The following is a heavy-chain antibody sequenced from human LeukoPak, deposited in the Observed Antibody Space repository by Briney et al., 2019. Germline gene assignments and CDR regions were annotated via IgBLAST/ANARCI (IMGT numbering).Heavy chain of an antibody. J-gene: IGHJ4*02. Sequence: PGGSLRLSCAASGFTFSSYAMSWVRQAPGKGLEWVSAISGSGGSTYYADSVKGRFTISRDNSKNTLYLQMNSLRAEDTAVYYCAKSIAAAVSRGYFDYWGQGTLVTVSS. CDR3: AKSIAAAVSRGYFDY. CDR1: GFTFSSYA. D-gene: IGHD6-13*01. CDR2: ISGSGGST. V-gene: IGHV3-23*01.